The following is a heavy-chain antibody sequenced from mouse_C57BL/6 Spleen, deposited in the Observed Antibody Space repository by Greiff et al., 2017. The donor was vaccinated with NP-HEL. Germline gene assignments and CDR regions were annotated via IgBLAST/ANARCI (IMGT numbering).Heavy chain of an antibody. CDR3: AAGLYAWFAY. D-gene: IGHD2-4*01. J-gene: IGHJ3*01. Sequence: EVQLVESGPGLVKPSQSLSLTCSVTGYSITSGYYWNWIRQFPGNKLEWMGYISYDGSNNYNPSLKNRISITRDTSKNQFFLKLNSVTTEDTATYYCAAGLYAWFAYWGQGTLVTVSA. V-gene: IGHV3-6*01. CDR1: GYSITSGYY. CDR2: ISYDGSN.